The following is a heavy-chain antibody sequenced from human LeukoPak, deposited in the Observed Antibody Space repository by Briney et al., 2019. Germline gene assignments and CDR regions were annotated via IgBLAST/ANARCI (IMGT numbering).Heavy chain of an antibody. Sequence: PGGTLRLSCAASGFTFSHHGMNWVRQAPGKGLEGVSGVGPSGARTYYADAVKGRFTVSRDNSKNMVFLQMNSLRAEDTAMYYCAKDDAYLQYADWGQGTLVTVSS. CDR2: VGPSGART. D-gene: IGHD5-24*01. CDR3: AKDDAYLQYAD. CDR1: GFTFSHHG. V-gene: IGHV3-23*01. J-gene: IGHJ4*02.